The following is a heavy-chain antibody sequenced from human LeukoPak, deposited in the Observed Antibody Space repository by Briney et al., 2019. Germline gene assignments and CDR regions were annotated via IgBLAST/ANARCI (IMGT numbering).Heavy chain of an antibody. J-gene: IGHJ4*02. Sequence: WVRQPPGKGLEWVSAISGSGGSTYYADSVKGRFTISRDNSKNTPYLQMNSLRAEDTAVYYCARGTKTYYYDGSGYPYWGQGTLVTVSS. D-gene: IGHD3-22*01. CDR3: ARGTKTYYYDGSGYPY. V-gene: IGHV3-23*01. CDR2: ISGSGGST.